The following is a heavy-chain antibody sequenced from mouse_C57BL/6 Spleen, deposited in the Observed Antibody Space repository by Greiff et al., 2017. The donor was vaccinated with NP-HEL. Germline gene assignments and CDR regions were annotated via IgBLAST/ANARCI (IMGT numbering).Heavy chain of an antibody. CDR1: GYTFTEYT. CDR3: ARHEDRKSYFDV. Sequence: VQRVESGAELVKPGASVKLSCKASGYTFTEYTIHWVKQRSGQGLEWIGWFYPGGGSIKYNEKFKDKATLTADKSSSTVYMELSRLTSEASAVYFSARHEDRKSYFDVWGTGTTLTVSS. V-gene: IGHV1-62-2*01. J-gene: IGHJ1*03. CDR2: FYPGGGSI.